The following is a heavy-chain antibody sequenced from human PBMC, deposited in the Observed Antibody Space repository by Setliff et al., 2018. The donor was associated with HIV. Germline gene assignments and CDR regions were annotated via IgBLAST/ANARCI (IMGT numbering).Heavy chain of an antibody. J-gene: IGHJ4*02. V-gene: IGHV3-74*01. CDR1: GFTFSSYR. D-gene: IGHD6-13*01. Sequence: GGSLRLSCAASGFTFSSYRMHWVRQTPGKGLVWVSRIKTAAGVTSYADSVKGRFTISRDNAKNSLYLQMNSLRAEDTAVYYCARSRAAGFDYWGQGTLVTVSS. CDR3: ARSRAAGFDY. CDR2: IKTAAGVT.